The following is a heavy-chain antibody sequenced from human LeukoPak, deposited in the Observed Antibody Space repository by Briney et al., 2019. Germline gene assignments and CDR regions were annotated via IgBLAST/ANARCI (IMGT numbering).Heavy chain of an antibody. Sequence: ASVKVSCKASGGTFSSYAISWVRQAPGQGLEWMGWINPNSGGTNYAQKFQGRVTMTRDTSISTAYMELSRLRSDDTAVYYYARGGLRWQIIRYYMDVWGKGTTVTVSS. CDR2: INPNSGGT. CDR3: ARGGLRWQIIRYYMDV. V-gene: IGHV1-2*02. CDR1: GGTFSSYA. D-gene: IGHD4-23*01. J-gene: IGHJ6*03.